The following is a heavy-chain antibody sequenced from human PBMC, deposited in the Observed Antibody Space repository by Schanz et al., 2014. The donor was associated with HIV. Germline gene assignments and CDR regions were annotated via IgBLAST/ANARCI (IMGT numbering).Heavy chain of an antibody. Sequence: EVQQVLESGGGLVQPGGSLRLSCAASGISLTNNAMTWVRRAPGKGLEWVSDIRAAGDTYYGDSVKGRFTISRDNSKNTLYLQMNSLRAEDTAVYYCARGGLRWHPEWLDYWGQGTLVTVSS. CDR3: ARGGLRWHPEWLDY. J-gene: IGHJ4*02. D-gene: IGHD4-17*01. CDR1: GISLTNNA. V-gene: IGHV3-23*01. CDR2: IRAAGDT.